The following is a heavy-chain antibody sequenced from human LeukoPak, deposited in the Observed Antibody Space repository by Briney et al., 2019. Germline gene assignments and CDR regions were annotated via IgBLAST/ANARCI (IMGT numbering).Heavy chain of an antibody. J-gene: IGHJ6*02. CDR1: GGSISSYY. Sequence: SETLSLTCTVSGGSISSYYWSWIRQPAGKGLEWIGRIYTSGSTNYNPSLKSRVTMSVDTSKNQFSLKLSSVTAADTAVYYCARDINDEPYYYYGMDVWGQGTTVTVSS. CDR2: IYTSGST. CDR3: ARDINDEPYYYYGMDV. D-gene: IGHD1-1*01. V-gene: IGHV4-4*07.